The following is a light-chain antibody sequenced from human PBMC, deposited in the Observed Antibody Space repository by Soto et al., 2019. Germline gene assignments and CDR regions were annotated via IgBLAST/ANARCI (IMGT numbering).Light chain of an antibody. Sequence: EIVLTQSPATLSLSPGERATLSCRASQSVSNYLAWYQQKPGQPPRLLIYDASNRDTGIQARFSGSGSGTDFTLTISSLEPEDFAVYYCLQRSNWPPLTFGGGTKVEV. CDR3: LQRSNWPPLT. V-gene: IGKV3-11*01. CDR2: DAS. J-gene: IGKJ4*01. CDR1: QSVSNY.